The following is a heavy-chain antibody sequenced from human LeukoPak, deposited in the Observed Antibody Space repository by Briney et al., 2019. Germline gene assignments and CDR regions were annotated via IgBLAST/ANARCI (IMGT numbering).Heavy chain of an antibody. CDR3: ARGTGTTLLSAY. CDR1: GFTFSSYE. V-gene: IGHV3-30*04. Sequence: GGSLRLSCAASGFTFSSYEMNWVRQAPGKGLEWVAVISYDGSNKYYADSVKGRFTISRDNSKNTLYLQMNSLRAEDTAVYYCARGTGTTLLSAYWGQGTLVTVSS. J-gene: IGHJ4*02. CDR2: ISYDGSNK. D-gene: IGHD1-1*01.